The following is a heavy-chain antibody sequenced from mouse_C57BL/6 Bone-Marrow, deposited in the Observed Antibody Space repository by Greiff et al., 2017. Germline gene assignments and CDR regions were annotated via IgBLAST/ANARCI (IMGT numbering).Heavy chain of an antibody. V-gene: IGHV1-55*01. CDR2: IYPGSGST. J-gene: IGHJ2*01. CDR1: GYTFTSYW. CDR3: AKVVLITKVDYFDD. Sequence: QVQLQQPGAELVQPGASVQMSCKASGYTFTSYWITWVKQRPGQGLEWIGDIYPGSGSTNYTEKFNSKATLTVDPSSSTAYMQLSSQTSEDSAVYYCAKVVLITKVDYFDDWGQRTPLTVSS. D-gene: IGHD1-1*01.